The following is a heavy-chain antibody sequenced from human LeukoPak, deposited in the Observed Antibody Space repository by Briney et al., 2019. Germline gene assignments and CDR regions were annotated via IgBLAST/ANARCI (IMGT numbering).Heavy chain of an antibody. CDR1: GVSFSGYF. D-gene: IGHD2-2*01. CDR2: INHSGST. Sequence: SETLSLTCAVYGVSFSGYFWSWIRQPPGKGLEGIGEINHSGSTNYNPSLKSRVTISVDTSKNQFSLKLSSVTAADTAVYYCARGPKDSSTIWGQGTLVTVSS. V-gene: IGHV4-34*01. CDR3: ARGPKDSSTI. J-gene: IGHJ4*02.